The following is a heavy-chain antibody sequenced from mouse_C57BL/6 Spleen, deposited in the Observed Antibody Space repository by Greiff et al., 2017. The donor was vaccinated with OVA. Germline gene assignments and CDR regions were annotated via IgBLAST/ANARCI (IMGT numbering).Heavy chain of an antibody. CDR2: IDPSDSYT. J-gene: IGHJ3*01. Sequence: QVQLQQPGAELVKPGASVKLSCKASGYTFTSYWMQWVKQRPGQGLEWIGEIDPSDSYTNYNQKFKGKATLTVDTSSSTAYMQLSSLTSEDSAVYYCARSMVTTTSWFAYWGQGTLVTVSA. CDR3: ARSMVTTTSWFAY. CDR1: GYTFTSYW. D-gene: IGHD2-2*01. V-gene: IGHV1-50*01.